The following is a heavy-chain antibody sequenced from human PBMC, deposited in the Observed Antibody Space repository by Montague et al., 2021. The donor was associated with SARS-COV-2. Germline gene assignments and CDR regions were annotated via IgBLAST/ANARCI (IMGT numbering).Heavy chain of an antibody. CDR1: GFSFSGYG. CDR2: LSFDGSKK. D-gene: IGHD5-12*01. J-gene: IGHJ4*02. V-gene: IGHV3-33*06. CDR3: AKASPQGESGYECFDY. Sequence: SLRLSCAASGFSFSGYGMHWVRQPPGKGLEWVASLSFDGSKKYYGDSVKGQFTISRDNSKNTVYLQMNSLRLEDTAMYYCAKASPQGESGYECFDYWGQGTLVTVSS.